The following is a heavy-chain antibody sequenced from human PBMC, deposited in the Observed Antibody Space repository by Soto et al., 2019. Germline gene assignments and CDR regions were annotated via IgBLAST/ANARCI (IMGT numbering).Heavy chain of an antibody. J-gene: IGHJ4*02. CDR1: GYTFTSYY. V-gene: IGHV1-46*01. Sequence: ASVKVSCKASGYTFTSYYMHWVRQAPGQGLEWMGIINPSGGSTSYAQKFQGRVTMTRDTSTSTVYMELSSLRSEDTAVYYCARGGGHVVVVTAIEFDYWGQGTLVTAPQ. CDR3: ARGGGHVVVVTAIEFDY. D-gene: IGHD2-21*02. CDR2: INPSGGST.